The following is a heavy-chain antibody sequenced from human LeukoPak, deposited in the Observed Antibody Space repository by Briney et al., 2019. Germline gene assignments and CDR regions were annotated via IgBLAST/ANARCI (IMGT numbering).Heavy chain of an antibody. V-gene: IGHV3-11*04. CDR3: ASGGGYTSSWYLEAFDI. J-gene: IGHJ3*02. D-gene: IGHD6-13*01. Sequence: GGSLRLSCAASGFTFRDYYMSWIRQAPGKGLEWVSYISNSGNTIYYPDSVKGRFTISRDNAKNSLYLQMSSLRAEDTAVYYYASGGGYTSSWYLEAFDIWGQGTMVTVS. CDR2: ISNSGNTI. CDR1: GFTFRDYY.